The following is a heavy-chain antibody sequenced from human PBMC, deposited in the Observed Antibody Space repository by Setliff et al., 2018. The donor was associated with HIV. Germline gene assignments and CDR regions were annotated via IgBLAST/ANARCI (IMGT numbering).Heavy chain of an antibody. D-gene: IGHD4-17*01. CDR3: SRVQMAYAAFDV. Sequence: SETLSLTCQVSGLSMSSGNYYWNWIRQPAGKGLEWIGRIYASGGTYYKSSLKSRVTISVDSSKNQFSLKLSSVAAADTAVYYCSRVQMAYAAFDVWGQGTMVTVSS. CDR2: IYASGGT. V-gene: IGHV4-61*02. J-gene: IGHJ3*01. CDR1: GLSMSSGNYY.